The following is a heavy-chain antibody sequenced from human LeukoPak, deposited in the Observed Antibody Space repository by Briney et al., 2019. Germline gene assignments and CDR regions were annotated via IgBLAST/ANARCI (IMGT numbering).Heavy chain of an antibody. CDR1: GFTFSSYG. Sequence: GGSLRLSCAASGFTFSSYGMTWVRQAPGKGLEWVSGISGSGGSTYYEDSVKGRFTISRDNSKNTVYLQMNSLRAEDTAVYYCAKGEDYDILTGYRELDYWGQGTLVTVSS. D-gene: IGHD3-9*01. V-gene: IGHV3-23*01. J-gene: IGHJ4*02. CDR3: AKGEDYDILTGYRELDY. CDR2: ISGSGGST.